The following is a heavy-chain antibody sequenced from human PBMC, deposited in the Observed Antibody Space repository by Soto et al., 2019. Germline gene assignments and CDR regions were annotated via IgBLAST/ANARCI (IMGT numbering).Heavy chain of an antibody. J-gene: IGHJ4*02. D-gene: IGHD2-15*01. CDR2: ITGSGPYI. V-gene: IGHV3-21*01. CDR3: ARDSSVRISTYRIDY. Sequence: EVQLVESGGGLVKPGESLKLSCEASGFTFSSCSMTWVRQAPGRGLEWVSSITGSGPYIYYAESLKGRFTISSDNAKNSLYLQMNGVRVEDTAVYYSARDSSVRISTYRIDYWGQGTLVTVSP. CDR1: GFTFSSCS.